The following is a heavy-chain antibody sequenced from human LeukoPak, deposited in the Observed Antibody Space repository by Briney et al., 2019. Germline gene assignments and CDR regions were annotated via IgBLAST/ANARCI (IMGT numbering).Heavy chain of an antibody. CDR2: INHSGST. V-gene: IGHV4-34*01. CDR1: GGSLSGYY. Sequence: PSETLSLTCAVYGGSLSGYYWSWIRQPPGKGLEWIGEINHSGSTNYNPSLKSRVTISVDTSKNQFSLKLSSVTAADTAVYYCARYSYGSGSFDYWGQGTLVTVSS. D-gene: IGHD3-10*01. CDR3: ARYSYGSGSFDY. J-gene: IGHJ4*02.